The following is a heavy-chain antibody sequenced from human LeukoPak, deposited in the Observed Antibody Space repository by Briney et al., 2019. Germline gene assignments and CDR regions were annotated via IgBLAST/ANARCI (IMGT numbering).Heavy chain of an antibody. D-gene: IGHD1-26*01. V-gene: IGHV1-18*01. J-gene: IGHJ4*02. CDR2: ISAYNGNT. CDR1: GYTFTRYG. CDR3: AACMGITQALSGSYNY. Sequence: ASVKVSCKASGYTFTRYGISWVRQAPGQGLEWMGWISAYNGNTNYAQKLQGRVTMTTDTSTSTAYMELRSLRSDDTAVYYCAACMGITQALSGSYNYWGQGTLATVSS.